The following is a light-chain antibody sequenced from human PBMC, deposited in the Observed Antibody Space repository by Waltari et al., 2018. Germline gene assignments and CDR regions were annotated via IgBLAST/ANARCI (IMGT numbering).Light chain of an antibody. CDR1: GPQIGSMY. Sequence: QSIVTQSPSVSGTPGQRVTISCSASGPQIGSMYLNWYQQPPGTAPKPLIYPINVRPSGVPDRFSGSKSGTSASLTISGLQSEDEADYYCAAWFDSLNGWVFGGGTKVTVL. CDR3: AAWFDSLNGWV. V-gene: IGLV1-44*01. J-gene: IGLJ3*02. CDR2: PIN.